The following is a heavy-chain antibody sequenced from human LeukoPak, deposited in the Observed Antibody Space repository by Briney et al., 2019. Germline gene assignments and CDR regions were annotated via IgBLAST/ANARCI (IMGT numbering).Heavy chain of an antibody. CDR2: IHTSGST. V-gene: IGHV4-4*07. J-gene: IGHJ4*02. D-gene: IGHD6-19*01. CDR1: GGSISNYH. Sequence: SETLSLTCTVSGGSISNYHWSWIRQPAGKGLEWIGQIHTSGSTNYNPPHKSRVSMSIDTTEDPVSLTIRSVTAADTAVCYCARRDISSGWSFDYWGQGTLVTVSS. CDR3: ARRDISSGWSFDY.